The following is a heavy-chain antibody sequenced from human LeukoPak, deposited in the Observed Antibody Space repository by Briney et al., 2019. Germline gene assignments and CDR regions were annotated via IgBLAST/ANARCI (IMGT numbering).Heavy chain of an antibody. CDR3: ARDPGWYSSGWNWFDP. CDR2: INPNSGGT. Sequence: ASVKVSCKASGYTFTGYYMHWVRQAPGQGLEWMGWINPNSGGTNYAQKFQGRVTMTRDTSISTAYMELSRLRSDDTAVYYCARDPGWYSSGWNWFDPWGQGTLVTVSS. J-gene: IGHJ5*02. D-gene: IGHD6-19*01. V-gene: IGHV1-2*02. CDR1: GYTFTGYY.